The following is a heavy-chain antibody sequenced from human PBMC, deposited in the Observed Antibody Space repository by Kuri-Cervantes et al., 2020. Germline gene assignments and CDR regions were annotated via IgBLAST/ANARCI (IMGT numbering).Heavy chain of an antibody. Sequence: GESLKIPCAASGFTFSSYGMHWVRQAPGKGLEWVAVISYDGSNKYYADSVKGRFTISRDNSKNTLYLQMNSLRAEDTAVYYCARVRLVRVVWGNFDYWGQGTLVTASS. D-gene: IGHD6-19*01. CDR2: ISYDGSNK. J-gene: IGHJ4*02. CDR3: ARVRLVRVVWGNFDY. CDR1: GFTFSSYG. V-gene: IGHV3-30*03.